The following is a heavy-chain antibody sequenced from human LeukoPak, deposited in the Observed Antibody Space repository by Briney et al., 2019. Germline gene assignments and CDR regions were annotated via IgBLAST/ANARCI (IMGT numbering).Heavy chain of an antibody. V-gene: IGHV4-38-2*02. CDR1: GYSISRGYY. J-gene: IGHJ3*02. Sequence: SDPLTLTCSVSGYSISRGYYWGWIRQAAGKGLEWIGNLDHSGSTYFNPSLRSCATISVDTSKNQFPLKLSSVTATDTALYYCARERYYYVSSGDTGPYDAFDIWGQGTMVTVSS. CDR2: LDHSGST. CDR3: ARERYYYVSSGDTGPYDAFDI. D-gene: IGHD3-22*01.